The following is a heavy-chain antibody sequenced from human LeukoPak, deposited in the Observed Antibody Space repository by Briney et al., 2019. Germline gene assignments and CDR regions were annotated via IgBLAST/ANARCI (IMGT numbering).Heavy chain of an antibody. J-gene: IGHJ4*02. V-gene: IGHV4-34*01. D-gene: IGHD6-13*01. CDR3: ARHQLSSSWLQSFFDY. CDR1: GGSFSGYY. Sequence: PSETLSLTCAVYGGSFSGYYWSWIRQPPGKGLEWIGEINHSGSTNYNPSLKSRVTISVDTSKNQFSLKLSSVTAADTAVYYCARHQLSSSWLQSFFDYWGQGTLVTVSS. CDR2: INHSGST.